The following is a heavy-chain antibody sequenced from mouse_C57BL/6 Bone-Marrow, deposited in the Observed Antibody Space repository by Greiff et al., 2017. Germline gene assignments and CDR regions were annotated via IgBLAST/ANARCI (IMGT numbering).Heavy chain of an antibody. Sequence: EVQLVESGGDLVKPGGSLKLSCAASGFTFSSYGMSWVRQTPDKRLEWVATISSGGSYTYYPDSVKGRFTISRDNAKNTLYLQMSSLKSEDTAMYYCARRFYYYGSSPYWAMDYWGQGTSVTVSS. CDR2: ISSGGSYT. J-gene: IGHJ4*01. CDR1: GFTFSSYG. CDR3: ARRFYYYGSSPYWAMDY. V-gene: IGHV5-6*01. D-gene: IGHD1-1*01.